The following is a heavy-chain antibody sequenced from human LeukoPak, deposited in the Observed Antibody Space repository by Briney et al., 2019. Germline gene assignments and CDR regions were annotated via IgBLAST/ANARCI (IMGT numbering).Heavy chain of an antibody. V-gene: IGHV4-59*01. Sequence: PSETLSLTCTVSGGSISSYYWSWIRQPPGKGLEWIGYIYYSGSTNYNPSLKSRVTISVDTSKNQFSPKLSSVTAADTAVYYCARKDTAMVTGAFDIWGQGTMVTVSS. CDR2: IYYSGST. CDR1: GGSISSYY. J-gene: IGHJ3*02. CDR3: ARKDTAMVTGAFDI. D-gene: IGHD5-18*01.